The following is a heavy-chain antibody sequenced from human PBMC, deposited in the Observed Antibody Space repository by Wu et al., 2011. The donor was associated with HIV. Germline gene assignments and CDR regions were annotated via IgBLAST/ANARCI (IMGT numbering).Heavy chain of an antibody. V-gene: IGHV1-69*05. J-gene: IGHJ4*02. D-gene: IGHD6-13*01. CDR2: IIPIFGTA. Sequence: QVQLVQSGAEVKKPGSSVKVSCKASGGTFSSYAISWVRQAPGQGLEWMGGIIPIFGTANYAQKFQGRVTITTDESTSTAYMELSSLRSEDTAVYYCARGDSSSWFGIIDYWGQGTLVTVSS. CDR1: GGTFSSYA. CDR3: ARGDSSSWFGIIDY.